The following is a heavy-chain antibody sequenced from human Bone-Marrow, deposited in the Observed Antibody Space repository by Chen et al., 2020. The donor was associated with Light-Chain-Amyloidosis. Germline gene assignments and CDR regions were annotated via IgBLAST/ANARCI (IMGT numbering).Heavy chain of an antibody. CDR2: VSGSTVST. J-gene: IGHJ4*02. CDR1: GFNFSSFG. D-gene: IGHD3-10*01. CDR3: TRKGGYFDF. V-gene: IGHV3-23*01. Sequence: LXXPGGSLRLSCATSGFNFSSFGMSWVRQAPGKGLEWVSTVSGSTVSTYYAGAVKGRFIISRDNSKSTLYLQMNSLRAGDTAVYFCTRKGGYFDFWGQGSLVTVSS.